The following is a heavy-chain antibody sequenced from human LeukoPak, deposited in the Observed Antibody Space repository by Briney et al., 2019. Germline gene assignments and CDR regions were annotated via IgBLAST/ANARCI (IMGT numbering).Heavy chain of an antibody. D-gene: IGHD5-24*01. Sequence: SETLSLTCAVYGGSFSGYYWSWIRQPPGKGLEWIGEINHSGSTNYNPSLKSRVTISVDTSKNQFSLKLTSVTAADTAVYYCARVSETGLDYWGQGTRVTVSS. CDR3: ARVSETGLDY. CDR1: GGSFSGYY. CDR2: INHSGST. V-gene: IGHV4-34*01. J-gene: IGHJ4*02.